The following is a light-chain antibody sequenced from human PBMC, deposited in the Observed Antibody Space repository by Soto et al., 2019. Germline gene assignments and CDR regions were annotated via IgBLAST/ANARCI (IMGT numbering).Light chain of an antibody. J-gene: IGLJ1*01. CDR3: CSFAGRSPPTAV. CDR1: TSDVGTYNL. V-gene: IGLV2-23*02. Sequence: QSVLTQPASVSGSPGQSITISCTGTTSDVGTYNLVSWYQHHPGKAPQLIIFEVTKRPSGVSDRFSGSKSGNTASLTISGLLGEDEADYYCCSFAGRSPPTAVCGTGTKVTVL. CDR2: EVT.